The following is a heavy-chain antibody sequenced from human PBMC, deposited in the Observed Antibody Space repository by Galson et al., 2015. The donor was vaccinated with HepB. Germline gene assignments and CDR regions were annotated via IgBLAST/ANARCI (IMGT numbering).Heavy chain of an antibody. Sequence: SVKVSCKASGYTFTGYYMHWVRQAPGQGLEWMGRINPNSGGTNYAQKFQGRVTMTRDTSISTAYMELSRLRSDDTVVYYCARAGGANYDILTGYLALDYWGQGTLVTVSS. V-gene: IGHV1-2*05. CDR1: GYTFTGYY. D-gene: IGHD3-9*01. CDR2: INPNSGGT. CDR3: ARAGGANYDILTGYLALDY. J-gene: IGHJ4*02.